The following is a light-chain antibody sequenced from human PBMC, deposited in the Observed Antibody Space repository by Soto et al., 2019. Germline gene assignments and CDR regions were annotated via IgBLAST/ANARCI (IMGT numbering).Light chain of an antibody. CDR3: QQRSNWPIFP. Sequence: EIVLTQSPATLSLSPGVRATLSCRASQSVSSYLAWYQQKPGQAPRLLIYDASNRATGIPARFSGSGSGTGFTLTISSLETEDFAVYYWQQRSNWPIFPVGPGPNVHIK. CDR2: DAS. J-gene: IGKJ3*01. CDR1: QSVSSY. V-gene: IGKV3-11*01.